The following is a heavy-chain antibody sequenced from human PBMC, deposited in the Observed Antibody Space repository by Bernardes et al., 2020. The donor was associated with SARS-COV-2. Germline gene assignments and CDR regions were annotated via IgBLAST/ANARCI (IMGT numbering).Heavy chain of an antibody. Sequence: ASVKVSCKASGYTLSDYYMHWVRQAPGQGLEWMGWINPHSCGTNYEQKFQGRVTVTRDTSISTAYMELSRLTSDDTVVYYCARDLDRLYSGSRTDAFDIWGQGTMVTVSS. CDR2: INPHSCGT. V-gene: IGHV1-2*02. CDR1: GYTLSDYY. J-gene: IGHJ3*02. CDR3: ARDLDRLYSGSRTDAFDI. D-gene: IGHD1-26*01.